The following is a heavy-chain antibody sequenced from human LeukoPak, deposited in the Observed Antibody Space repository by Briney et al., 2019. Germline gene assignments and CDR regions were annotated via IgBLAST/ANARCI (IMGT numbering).Heavy chain of an antibody. J-gene: IGHJ6*02. CDR1: DASLPDYS. CDR2: INWSGGT. D-gene: IGHD3-3*01. V-gene: IGHV4-34*01. Sequence: PSETLSLTCAVYDASLPDYSWTWIRQSPEKGLEWIGEINWSGGTNYNPSLKSRVTISIDTSESQFSLKLSSVTAADTAVYYCARDSLYYDFWSGYYRNYYYYYGMDVWGQGTTVTVSS. CDR3: ARDSLYYDFWSGYYRNYYYYYGMDV.